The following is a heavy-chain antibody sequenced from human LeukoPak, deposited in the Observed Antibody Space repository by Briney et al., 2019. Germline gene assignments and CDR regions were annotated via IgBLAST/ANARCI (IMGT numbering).Heavy chain of an antibody. CDR1: GFTFSSYS. J-gene: IGHJ4*02. CDR3: ARAAGVGATVIDY. Sequence: PGGSLRLSCAASGFTFSSYSMNWVRQASGKGLEWVSYISSSSSTIYYADSVKGRFTISRDNAKNSLYLQMNSLRAEDTAVYYCARAAGVGATVIDYWGQGTLVTVSS. CDR2: ISSSSSTI. D-gene: IGHD1-26*01. V-gene: IGHV3-48*01.